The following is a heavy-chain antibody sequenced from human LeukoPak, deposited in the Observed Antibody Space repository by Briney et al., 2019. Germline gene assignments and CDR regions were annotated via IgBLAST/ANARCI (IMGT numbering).Heavy chain of an antibody. CDR1: GFTVRTYG. Sequence: GGSLRLSCAGSGFTVRTYGMHWVRQAPGKGLEWVSSISSSSIYIYYADSLKGRFTISRDNAKNSLYLQMNSLRAEDTAVYYCARGRDGYNLVDAFDIWGQGIMVTVSS. V-gene: IGHV3-21*01. CDR2: ISSSSIYI. CDR3: ARGRDGYNLVDAFDI. J-gene: IGHJ3*02. D-gene: IGHD5-24*01.